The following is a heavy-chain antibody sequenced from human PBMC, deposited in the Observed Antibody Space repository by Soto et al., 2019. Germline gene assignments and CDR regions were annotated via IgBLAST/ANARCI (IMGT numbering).Heavy chain of an antibody. J-gene: IGHJ4*02. CDR3: ARDVGSSHGPGHPHYFDY. CDR2: ITHSGST. D-gene: IGHD2-2*01. Sequence: PSETLSLTCAVYGGSFSGYYWNWIRQPPGKGLEWIGEITHSGSTNYNPSLKSRLTISVDTSKNQFSLKLSSVTAADTAVYYCARDVGSSHGPGHPHYFDYWGQGTLVTVSS. CDR1: GGSFSGYY. V-gene: IGHV4-34*01.